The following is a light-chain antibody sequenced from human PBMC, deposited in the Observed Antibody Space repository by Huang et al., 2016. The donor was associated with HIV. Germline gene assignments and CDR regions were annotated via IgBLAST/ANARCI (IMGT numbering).Light chain of an antibody. J-gene: IGKJ4*01. V-gene: IGKV3-11*01. Sequence: EIVLTQSPATLSLSPGERATLSGRASQCVGSSLAWYQQRRGQAPRLLIYDASNRATGIPARFSGSGSGTDFTLTITSLEPEDFAVYFCQQRTTWPALTFGGGTKVEIK. CDR1: QCVGSS. CDR3: QQRTTWPALT. CDR2: DAS.